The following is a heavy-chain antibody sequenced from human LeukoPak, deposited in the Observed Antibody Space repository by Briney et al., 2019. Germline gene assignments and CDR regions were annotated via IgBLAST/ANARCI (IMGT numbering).Heavy chain of an antibody. D-gene: IGHD3-16*01. CDR2: ISSSGGST. CDR1: GFTVSSNY. J-gene: IGHJ4*02. CDR3: AKDVMITFGPVMAPPFDY. V-gene: IGHV3-23*01. Sequence: PGGSLRLSCAASGFTVSSNYMSWVRQAPGKGLEWVSGISSSGGSTYYPDSVKGRFTISRDNSKNTLFLLMNSLRAEDTDVYYCAKDVMITFGPVMAPPFDYWGQGTLVTVSS.